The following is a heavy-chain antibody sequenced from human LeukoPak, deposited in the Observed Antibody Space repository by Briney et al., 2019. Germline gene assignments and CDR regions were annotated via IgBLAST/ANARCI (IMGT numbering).Heavy chain of an antibody. CDR3: AREDGYSSGSFDY. J-gene: IGHJ4*02. CDR1: GYTFTSYG. Sequence: SVKVSCTASGYTFTSYGISWVRQAPGQGLEWMGGIIPIFGTANYAQKFQGGVTITADESTSTAYMELSSLRSEDTAVYYCAREDGYSSGSFDYWGQGTLVTVSS. CDR2: IIPIFGTA. D-gene: IGHD6-19*01. V-gene: IGHV1-69*13.